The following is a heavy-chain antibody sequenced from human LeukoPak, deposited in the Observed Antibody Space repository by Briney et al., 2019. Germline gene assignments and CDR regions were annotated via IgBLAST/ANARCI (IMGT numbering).Heavy chain of an antibody. CDR2: IYYSGST. V-gene: IGHV4-31*03. D-gene: IGHD3-9*01. CDR1: GGSISRGGYY. CDR3: ASHYYDILTGYTPRFDY. Sequence: SQTLSLTCTVSGGSISRGGYYWSWIRQHPGKGLEWIGYIYYSGSTYYNPSLKSRVTISVDTSKNQFSLKLSSVTAADTAVYYCASHYYDILTGYTPRFDYWGQGTLVTVSS. J-gene: IGHJ4*02.